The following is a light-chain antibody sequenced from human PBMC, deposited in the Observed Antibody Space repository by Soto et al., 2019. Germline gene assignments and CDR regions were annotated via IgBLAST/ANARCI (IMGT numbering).Light chain of an antibody. CDR1: QGISSY. Sequence: AIRMTQSPSSLSASTGDRVTITCRASQGISSYLAWYQQKPGKAPKLLIYAASTLQSVVPSRFSGSGSGTDFTLTIRCLQSEDFATYYCQQYYSYPRTFGQGTKVEIK. CDR2: AAS. CDR3: QQYYSYPRT. J-gene: IGKJ1*01. V-gene: IGKV1-8*01.